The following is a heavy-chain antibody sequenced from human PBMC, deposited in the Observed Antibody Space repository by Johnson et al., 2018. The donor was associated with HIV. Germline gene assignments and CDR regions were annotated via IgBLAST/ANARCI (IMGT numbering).Heavy chain of an antibody. CDR3: ARPHIVVVTAGYAFDI. CDR2: ISYDGSNK. CDR1: GFTFSSYA. Sequence: MQLVESGGGLVQPGRSLRLSCAASGFTFSSYAVHWVRQAPGKGLEWVAVISYDGSNKYYADSVKGRFTISRDNSKNTLYLQMNSLRAEDTAVYYCARPHIVVVTAGYAFDIWGQGTMVIVSS. J-gene: IGHJ3*02. V-gene: IGHV3-30-3*01. D-gene: IGHD2-21*02.